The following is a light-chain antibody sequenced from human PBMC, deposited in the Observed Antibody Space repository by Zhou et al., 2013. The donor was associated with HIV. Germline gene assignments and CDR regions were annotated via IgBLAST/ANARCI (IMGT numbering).Light chain of an antibody. CDR2: LGS. Sequence: DIVVTQSPLSLPVTPGEPASISCRSSESLLYSNGYNYLDWYVQKPGQSPQLLIYLGSNRASGVPDRFTGSGSGTDFTLKISRVEAEDVGVYYCMQALQTPRTFGQGTNLEIK. CDR1: ESLLYSNGYNY. CDR3: MQALQTPRT. J-gene: IGKJ2*02. V-gene: IGKV2-28*01.